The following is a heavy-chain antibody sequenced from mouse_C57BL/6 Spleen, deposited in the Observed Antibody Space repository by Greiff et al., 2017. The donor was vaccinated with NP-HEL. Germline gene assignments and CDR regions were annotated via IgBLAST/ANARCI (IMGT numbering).Heavy chain of an antibody. CDR3: AKIYYDYGPAMDY. D-gene: IGHD2-4*01. V-gene: IGHV2-5*01. CDR2: IWRGGST. J-gene: IGHJ4*01. Sequence: VKLMESGPGLVQPSQSLSITCTVSGFSLTSYGVHWVRQSPGKGLEWLGVIWRGGSTDYNAAFMSRLSITKDNSKSQVFFKMNSLQADDTAIYYCAKIYYDYGPAMDYWGQGTSVTVSS. CDR1: GFSLTSYG.